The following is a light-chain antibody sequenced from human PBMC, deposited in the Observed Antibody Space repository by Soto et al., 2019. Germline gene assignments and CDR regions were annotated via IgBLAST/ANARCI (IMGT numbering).Light chain of an antibody. CDR1: SSDVGGYNY. CDR3: SSYSGSYTHVV. J-gene: IGLJ2*01. CDR2: DVF. Sequence: QSALTQPPSVSGSPGQSVTISCTGTSSDVGGYNYVSWYQQHPGKAPKLMIYDVFSRPSGVPDRFSGSKSGNTASLTISGLQAEDEADYYCSSYSGSYTHVVFGGGTKLTVL. V-gene: IGLV2-11*01.